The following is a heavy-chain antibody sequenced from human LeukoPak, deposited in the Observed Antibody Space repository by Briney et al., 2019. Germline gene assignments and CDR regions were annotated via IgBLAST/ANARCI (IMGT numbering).Heavy chain of an antibody. Sequence: GGSLRLSCVASGFTFTRNCMHWVRQAPGKGLEWVAAIPHDGSNALYADSVKGRFTTSRDDSKNTQYLQMNSLRIEDSAMYYCATGSDYYYASWGQGTLVTVSS. CDR3: ATGSDYYYAS. CDR1: GFTFTRNC. D-gene: IGHD3-3*01. V-gene: IGHV3-30*03. J-gene: IGHJ5*02. CDR2: IPHDGSNA.